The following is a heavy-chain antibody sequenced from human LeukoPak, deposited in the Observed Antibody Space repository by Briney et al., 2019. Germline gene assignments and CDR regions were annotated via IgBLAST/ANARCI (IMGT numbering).Heavy chain of an antibody. CDR1: GGSTSSYY. CDR2: IYTSGST. J-gene: IGHJ6*03. V-gene: IGHV4-4*07. Sequence: PSETLSLTCTVSGGSTSSYYWSWIRQPAGKGLEWIGRIYTSGSTNYNPSLKSRVTISVDKSKNQFSLKLSSGTAADTAVYYCARDCPSSKDYDFWSGYSLGSYYYYMDVWGKGATVTVSS. D-gene: IGHD3-3*01. CDR3: ARDCPSSKDYDFWSGYSLGSYYYYMDV.